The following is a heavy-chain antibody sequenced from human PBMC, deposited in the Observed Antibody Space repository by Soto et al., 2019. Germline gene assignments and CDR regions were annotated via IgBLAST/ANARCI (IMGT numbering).Heavy chain of an antibody. CDR2: IGGRGKSA. V-gene: IGHV3-23*01. CDR1: GFIFTNDA. J-gene: IGHJ3*01. CDR3: VREGRGSFDF. Sequence: GGSLRLSCAASGFIFTNDAMNWVRQAPGKGLEWVSVIGGRGKSAYYADSVQGRFTISRDNSKNTLSLQMSSLTADDTAIYYCVREGRGSFDFWGRGTMVTVSS. D-gene: IGHD5-12*01.